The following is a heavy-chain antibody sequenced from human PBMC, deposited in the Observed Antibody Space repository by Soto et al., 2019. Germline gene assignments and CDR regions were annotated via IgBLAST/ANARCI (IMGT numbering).Heavy chain of an antibody. D-gene: IGHD3-3*01. Sequence: KPSETLSLTCTVSGGSISSYYWSWIRQPPGKGLEWIGYIYYSGSTNYNPSLKSRVTISVDTSKNQFSPKLSSVTAADTAVYYCARLGYDFWSGYPSRNYYYYYMDVWGKGTTVTVSS. V-gene: IGHV4-59*08. CDR2: IYYSGST. CDR3: ARLGYDFWSGYPSRNYYYYYMDV. CDR1: GGSISSYY. J-gene: IGHJ6*03.